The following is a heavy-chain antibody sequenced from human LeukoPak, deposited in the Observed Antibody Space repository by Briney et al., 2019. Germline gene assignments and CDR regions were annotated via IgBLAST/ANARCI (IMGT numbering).Heavy chain of an antibody. CDR3: AREYEDSAGTTAYYYYYYYMDV. V-gene: IGHV4-59*12. Sequence: SETLSLTCTVSGGSISSYYWSWIRQPPGKGLEWIGYIYYSGSTNYNPSLKSRVTISVDTSKNQFSLKLSSVTAADTAVYYCAREYEDSAGTTAYYYYYYYMDVWGKGTTVTVSS. CDR2: IYYSGST. J-gene: IGHJ6*03. D-gene: IGHD1-7*01. CDR1: GGSISSYY.